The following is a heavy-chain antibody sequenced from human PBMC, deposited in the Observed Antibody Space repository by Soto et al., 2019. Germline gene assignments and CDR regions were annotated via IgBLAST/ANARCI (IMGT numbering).Heavy chain of an antibody. CDR3: ARDRRDPRYYYDSSGHDAFDI. J-gene: IGHJ3*02. CDR2: IWYDGSNK. V-gene: IGHV3-33*01. CDR1: GFTFSSYG. D-gene: IGHD3-22*01. Sequence: GGSLRLSCAASGFTFSSYGMHWVRQAPGKGLEWVAVIWYDGSNKYYADSVKGRFTISRDNSKNTLYPQMNSLRAEDTAVYYCARDRRDPRYYYDSSGHDAFDIWGQGTMVTVSS.